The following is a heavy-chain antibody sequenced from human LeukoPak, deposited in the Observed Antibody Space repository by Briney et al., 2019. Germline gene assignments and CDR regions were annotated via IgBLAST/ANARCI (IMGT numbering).Heavy chain of an antibody. CDR2: IYYSGST. CDR1: GGSISSGGYS. V-gene: IGHV4-30-4*07. CDR3: ARDRPWGYAKYAFDI. Sequence: PSQTLSLTCAVSGGSISSGGYSWSWIRQPPGKGLEWIGYIYYSGSTYYNPSLKSRVTISVDTSKNQFSLKLSSVTAADTAVYYCARDRPWGYAKYAFDIWGQGTMVTVSS. J-gene: IGHJ3*02. D-gene: IGHD3-16*01.